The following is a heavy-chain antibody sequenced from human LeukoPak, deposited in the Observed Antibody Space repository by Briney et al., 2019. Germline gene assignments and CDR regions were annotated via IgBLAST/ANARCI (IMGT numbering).Heavy chain of an antibody. CDR2: ISYDGSNK. CDR1: GFTFSSYA. J-gene: IGHJ3*02. Sequence: GGSLRLSCAASGFTFSSYAMHWVRQAPGKGLEWVAVISYDGSNKYYADSVKGRFTISRDNSKNTLYLQMNSLRAEDTAVYYCAREAYYYDRELHDAFDIWGQGTMVTVSS. CDR3: AREAYYYDRELHDAFDI. D-gene: IGHD3-22*01. V-gene: IGHV3-30*04.